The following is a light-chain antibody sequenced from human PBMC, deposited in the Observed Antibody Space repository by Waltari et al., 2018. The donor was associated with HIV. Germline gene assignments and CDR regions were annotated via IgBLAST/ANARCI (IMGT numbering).Light chain of an antibody. CDR2: SNN. V-gene: IGLV1-44*01. J-gene: IGLJ2*01. Sequence: QSVLTQPHSASGTPGQRVPIPCSGSSSNIGRNTVNWYQQLPGTAPQLLIYSNNQRPSGVPDRFSGSKSCTSASLAISGLQSEDEADYYCAAWDDSLNGVVFGGGTKLTVL. CDR3: AAWDDSLNGVV. CDR1: SSNIGRNT.